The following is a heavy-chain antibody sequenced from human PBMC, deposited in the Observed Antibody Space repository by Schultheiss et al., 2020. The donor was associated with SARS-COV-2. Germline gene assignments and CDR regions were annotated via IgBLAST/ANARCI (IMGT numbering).Heavy chain of an antibody. Sequence: SVKVSCKASGGTFSSYAISWVRQAPGQGLEWMGGIIPIFGTANYAQKFQGRVTMTEDTSTDTAYMELSSLRSEDTAVYYCARARAGYCSGGSCYGGYYFDYWGQGTLVTVSS. V-gene: IGHV1-69*06. CDR1: GGTFSSYA. D-gene: IGHD2-15*01. CDR2: IIPIFGTA. J-gene: IGHJ4*02. CDR3: ARARAGYCSGGSCYGGYYFDY.